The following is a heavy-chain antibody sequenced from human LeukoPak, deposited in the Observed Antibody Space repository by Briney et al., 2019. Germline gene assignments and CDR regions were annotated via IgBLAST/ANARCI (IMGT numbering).Heavy chain of an antibody. CDR3: ATSDDSSGSD. J-gene: IGHJ4*02. CDR1: GFTFSGYW. D-gene: IGHD3-22*01. Sequence: PGGSLRLSCAASGFTFSGYWMSWIRQAAGKGLEWVANINLHGSVIHYVDSVKGRFTISRDNAKNLLYLQMNYLRAEDTALYYCATSDDSSGSDWGQGTLVTVSP. V-gene: IGHV3-7*01. CDR2: INLHGSVI.